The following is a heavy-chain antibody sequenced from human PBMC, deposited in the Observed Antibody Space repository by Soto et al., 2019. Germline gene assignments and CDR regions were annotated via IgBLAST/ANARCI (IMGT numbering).Heavy chain of an antibody. V-gene: IGHV4-59*01. D-gene: IGHD5-18*01. CDR1: DGSISSDY. CDR3: ARYFHSHGLHYYYYYGMDV. CDR2: IYYSGST. J-gene: IGHJ6*02. Sequence: SETLSLTCTVSDGSISSDYWSWIRQPPGKGLEWIGYIYYSGSTNYNPSLKSRVTISVDTSKNQFSLKLSSVTAADTAMYYCARYFHSHGLHYYYYYGMDVWGQGTTVTVSS.